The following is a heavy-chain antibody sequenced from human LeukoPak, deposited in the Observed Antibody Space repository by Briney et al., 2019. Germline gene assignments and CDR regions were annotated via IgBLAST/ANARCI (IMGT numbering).Heavy chain of an antibody. CDR3: ARTTMVRGTYYMDV. CDR2: IYSNENF. Sequence: WETLSLTCTVSGGSVSSYFWSWIRQSAGKGPEWIGRIYSNENFDYNPSLKSRVSMSIDTSKNQFSLKLSSVTAADTAVYYCARTTMVRGTYYMDVWGKGTTVTISS. V-gene: IGHV4-4*07. CDR1: GGSVSSYF. J-gene: IGHJ6*03. D-gene: IGHD3-10*01.